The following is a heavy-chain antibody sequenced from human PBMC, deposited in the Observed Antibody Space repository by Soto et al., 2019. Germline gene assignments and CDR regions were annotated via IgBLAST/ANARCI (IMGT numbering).Heavy chain of an antibody. J-gene: IGHJ4*02. CDR2: IYHSGST. V-gene: IGHV4-30-2*01. D-gene: IGHD1-20*01. CDR3: ASNWNTGSLDY. CDR1: GGSISSGGYS. Sequence: QLQLQESGSGLVKPSQTLSLTCAVSGGSISSGGYSWSWIRQPPGKGLEWIGYIYHSGSTYYNPSIKSRVTISVDRSKNQFSLKLSSVTAADTAVYYCASNWNTGSLDYWGQGTLVTVSS.